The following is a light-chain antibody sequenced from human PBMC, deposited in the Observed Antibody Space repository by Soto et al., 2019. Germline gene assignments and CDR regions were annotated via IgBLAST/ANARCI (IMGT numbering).Light chain of an antibody. CDR2: DAS. Sequence: DIQMTQSPSSLSASVGDRVTITCQASQDISNYLNWYQQKPGKAPKLLSYDASNLETGVPSRFSGSGSGTDFTFTISSLQPEDIATYYCQQYDNLPPRTFGGGTKVEIK. J-gene: IGKJ4*01. CDR3: QQYDNLPPRT. CDR1: QDISNY. V-gene: IGKV1-33*01.